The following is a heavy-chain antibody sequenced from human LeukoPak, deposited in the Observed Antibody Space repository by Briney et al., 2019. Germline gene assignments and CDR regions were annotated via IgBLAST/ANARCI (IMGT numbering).Heavy chain of an antibody. CDR2: ISGSGGST. CDR1: GFTFSSYA. J-gene: IGHJ5*02. CDR3: AKDRSWDSSGYYYARVYNWFDP. V-gene: IGHV3-23*01. D-gene: IGHD3-22*01. Sequence: PGGSLRLSCAASGFTFSSYAMSWVRQAPGKGLEWVSAISGSGGSTYYADSVKGRFTISRDNPKNTLYLQMNSLRAEDTAVYYCAKDRSWDSSGYYYARVYNWFDPWGQGTLVTVSS.